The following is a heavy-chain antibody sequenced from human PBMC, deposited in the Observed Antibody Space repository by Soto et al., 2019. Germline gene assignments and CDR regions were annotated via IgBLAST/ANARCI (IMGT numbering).Heavy chain of an antibody. CDR3: ARDGGGHCSGGTCHSVTGFDY. J-gene: IGHJ4*02. Sequence: QVQLQESGPGLVKPSQTLSLTCSVSGSISRGGYYWSWIRQHPGKGLEWIGYINYSGTTYYNPSLKSRVTMSVDTAKNQFSLKMSSVTAADTAVYYCARDGGGHCSGGTCHSVTGFDYWGQGTLVTVSS. CDR2: INYSGTT. V-gene: IGHV4-31*03. D-gene: IGHD2-15*01. CDR1: GSISRGGYY.